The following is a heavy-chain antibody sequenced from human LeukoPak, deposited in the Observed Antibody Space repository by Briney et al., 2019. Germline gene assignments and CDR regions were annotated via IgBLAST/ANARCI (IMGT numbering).Heavy chain of an antibody. Sequence: GGSLRVSCAASGFTFSDYAMHWVRQAPGKGLEWVAVIAYGGTYTHHADSLKGRFTISRDNSRDTLYLQINSLRPEDTALYYCARNKAITAFFGMDVWGQGTTIIVSS. CDR2: IAYGGTYT. J-gene: IGHJ6*02. CDR1: GFTFSDYA. CDR3: ARNKAITAFFGMDV. D-gene: IGHD2/OR15-2a*01. V-gene: IGHV3-30*03.